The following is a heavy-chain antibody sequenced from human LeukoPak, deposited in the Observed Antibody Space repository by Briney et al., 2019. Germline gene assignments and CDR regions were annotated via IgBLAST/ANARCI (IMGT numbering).Heavy chain of an antibody. V-gene: IGHV4-34*01. CDR3: ARGRAPDY. Sequence: SETLSLTCAVYGGSFSGYYWSWIRQPPGKGLEWIGEINHSRSTNYNPSLKSRVTISVDTSKNQFSLKLSSVTAADTAVYYCARGRAPDYWGQGTLVTVSS. J-gene: IGHJ4*02. CDR1: GGSFSGYY. CDR2: INHSRST.